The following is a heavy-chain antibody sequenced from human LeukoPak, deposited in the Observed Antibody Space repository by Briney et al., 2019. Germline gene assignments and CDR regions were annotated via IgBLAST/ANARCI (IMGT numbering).Heavy chain of an antibody. CDR2: ISGSGGST. J-gene: IGHJ4*02. CDR3: AKNTYYYDSSGYYYVFYFDY. V-gene: IGHV3-23*01. CDR1: GFTFSSYA. Sequence: PGGSLRLSCAASGFTFSSYAMSWVRQAPGKGLEWVSAISGSGGSTYYADSVKGRFTISRDNSKNTLYLQMNSLRAEDTAVYYCAKNTYYYDSSGYYYVFYFDYCGQGTLVTVSS. D-gene: IGHD3-22*01.